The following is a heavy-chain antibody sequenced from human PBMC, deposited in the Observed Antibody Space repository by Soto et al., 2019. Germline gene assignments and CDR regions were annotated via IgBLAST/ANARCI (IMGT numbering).Heavy chain of an antibody. J-gene: IGHJ5*02. D-gene: IGHD2-15*01. V-gene: IGHV4-30-4*08. CDR2: IYYSGST. CDR1: GGSISSRSYY. CDR3: AVAATAVDNWFDP. Sequence: PSETLSLTCTGSGGSISSRSYYWGWIRQPPGKGLEWIGYIYYSGSTYYNPSLKSRVTISVDTSKNQFSLKLSSVTAADTAVYYCAVAATAVDNWFDPWGQGTLVTVSS.